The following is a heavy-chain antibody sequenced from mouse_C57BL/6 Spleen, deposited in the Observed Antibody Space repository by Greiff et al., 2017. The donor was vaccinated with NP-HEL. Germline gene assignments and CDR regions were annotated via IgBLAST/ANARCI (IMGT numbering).Heavy chain of an antibody. D-gene: IGHD1-1*01. V-gene: IGHV1-52*01. CDR3: ARDYYGSLLLGY. CDR1: GYTFTSYW. Sequence: QVQLKQPGAELVRPGSSVKLSCKASGYTFTSYWMHWVKQRPIQGLEWIGNIDPSDSETHYNQKFKDKATLTVDKSSSTAYMQLSSLTSEDSAVYYCARDYYGSLLLGYWGQGTTLTVSS. J-gene: IGHJ2*01. CDR2: IDPSDSET.